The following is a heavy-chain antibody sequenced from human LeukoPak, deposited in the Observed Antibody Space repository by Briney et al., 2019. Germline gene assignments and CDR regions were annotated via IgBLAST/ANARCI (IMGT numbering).Heavy chain of an antibody. V-gene: IGHV4-4*07. CDR2: IYTSGNT. J-gene: IGHJ4*02. CDR3: ARDDRGRDGYHHDD. D-gene: IGHD5-24*01. CDR1: GGSISSYY. Sequence: PSETLSLTCAVSGGSISSYYWSWIRQPAGKGLEWIGRIYTSGNTNYNPSLKSRVTMSVDTSKNQFSLKLASVTAADTAVYYCARDDRGRDGYHHDDWGPGTLVTVSS.